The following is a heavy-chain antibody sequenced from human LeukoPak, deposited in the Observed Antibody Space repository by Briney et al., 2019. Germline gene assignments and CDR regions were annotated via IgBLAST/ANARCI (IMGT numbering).Heavy chain of an antibody. Sequence: GGSLRLSCAASGFPFSTYAMSCVRQAPGMRLEWVSSISDGGDSTHYADSVEGCFTIPRDNSKNTLYLQMNSMRAEDTALYYCVKFFLPYLAGGTGSRWGQGTLVTVSS. D-gene: IGHD3-10*01. CDR1: GFPFSTYA. J-gene: IGHJ4*02. V-gene: IGHV3-23*01. CDR2: ISDGGDST. CDR3: VKFFLPYLAGGTGSR.